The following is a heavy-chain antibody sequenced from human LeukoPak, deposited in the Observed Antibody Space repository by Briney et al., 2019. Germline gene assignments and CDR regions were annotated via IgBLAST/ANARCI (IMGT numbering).Heavy chain of an antibody. V-gene: IGHV3-23*01. Sequence: PGGSLRLSCAASGFTFSSYAMSWVRQAPGKGLEWVSAISGSGGSTYYADSVKGRFTISRDNSKNTLYLQMNSLRAEDTAVYYCAKDRFPYYYDSSGSAHQRPLFQHWGQGTLVTVSS. D-gene: IGHD3-22*01. CDR1: GFTFSSYA. J-gene: IGHJ1*01. CDR3: AKDRFPYYYDSSGSAHQRPLFQH. CDR2: ISGSGGST.